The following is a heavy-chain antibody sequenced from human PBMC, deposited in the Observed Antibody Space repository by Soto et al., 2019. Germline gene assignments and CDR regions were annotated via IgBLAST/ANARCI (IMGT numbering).Heavy chain of an antibody. Sequence: EVQMVESGGGLVQPGGSLRLSCAASGFSVNNNYMSWVRQAPGKGLEWVSVIYSGGDTYYADSVKGRFTASRDNSTNTLYLQMNSLRAEDTAVYYCARDTHSGHRADYWGQGTLGTVSS. CDR3: ARDTHSGHRADY. D-gene: IGHD3-10*01. CDR2: IYSGGDT. J-gene: IGHJ4*02. CDR1: GFSVNNNY. V-gene: IGHV3-66*01.